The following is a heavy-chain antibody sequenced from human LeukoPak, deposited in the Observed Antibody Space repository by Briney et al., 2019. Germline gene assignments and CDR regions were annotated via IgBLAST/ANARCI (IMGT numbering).Heavy chain of an antibody. Sequence: SVKVSCKASGGTFSSYAISWVRQARGQGLEWMGRIISIFGTVNYVQRFQGGVTLTTDESRRTVNVDPSSLSADDTAVYDCPSRSGFTSVFPFDYWGQGTLVTVSS. J-gene: IGHJ4*02. D-gene: IGHD3-10*01. CDR2: IISIFGTV. CDR3: PSRSGFTSVFPFDY. V-gene: IGHV1-69*05. CDR1: GGTFSSYA.